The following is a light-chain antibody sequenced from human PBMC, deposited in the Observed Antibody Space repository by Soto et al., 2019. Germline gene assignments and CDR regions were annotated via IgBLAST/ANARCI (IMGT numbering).Light chain of an antibody. V-gene: IGLV2-14*03. Sequence: QSALTQPASVSGSPGQSITISCTGTSRDVGAYDYVSWYLQYPDKAPQLLIYYVDHRPSGVSSRFSGSKSGNTASLTISGLPAEDEGDYYCCSYADGSIYFFGTGTKLTVL. CDR2: YVD. CDR1: SRDVGAYDY. CDR3: CSYADGSIYF. J-gene: IGLJ1*01.